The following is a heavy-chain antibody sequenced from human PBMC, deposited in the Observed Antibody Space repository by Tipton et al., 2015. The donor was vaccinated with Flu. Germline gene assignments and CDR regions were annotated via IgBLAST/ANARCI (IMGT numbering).Heavy chain of an antibody. Sequence: SLRLSCVGSGFTFSNYWMTWVRQAPGKGLEWVANINQDGSVKYYMDSVKGRFTISRDNAKNSLYLQMNSLRVEDMAVYYCAKEIGGSGSYWGQGTLVTVSS. CDR3: AKEIGGSGSY. J-gene: IGHJ4*02. CDR2: INQDGSVK. D-gene: IGHD1-26*01. V-gene: IGHV3-7*01. CDR1: GFTFSNYW.